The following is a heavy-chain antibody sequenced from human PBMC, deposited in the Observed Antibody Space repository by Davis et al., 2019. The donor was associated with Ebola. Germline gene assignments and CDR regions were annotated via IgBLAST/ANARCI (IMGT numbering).Heavy chain of an antibody. Sequence: MPSETLSLTCSVSGGSIRSTGYYWGWIRQPPGKGLEWIGSIYHSGSTYHNPSLKSRVTISVDTSKNQFSLKLSSVTAADTAVYYCARLNGYDLAFDYWGQGALVTVSS. CDR3: ARLNGYDLAFDY. D-gene: IGHD5-12*01. V-gene: IGHV4-39*07. CDR1: GGSIRSTGYY. J-gene: IGHJ4*02. CDR2: IYHSGST.